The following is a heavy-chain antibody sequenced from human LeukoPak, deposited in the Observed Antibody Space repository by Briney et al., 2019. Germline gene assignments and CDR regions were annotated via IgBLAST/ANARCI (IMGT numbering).Heavy chain of an antibody. CDR2: ISAYNGNT. V-gene: IGHV1-18*01. CDR3: ATDYPGYSSSWRI. J-gene: IGHJ4*02. Sequence: ASVKVSCKASGYTFTSYGISWVRQAPGQGLEWMGWISAYNGNTNYAQKLQGRVTMTRNTSISTAYMELSSLRSEDTAVYYCATDYPGYSSSWRIWGQGTLVTVSS. D-gene: IGHD6-13*01. CDR1: GYTFTSYG.